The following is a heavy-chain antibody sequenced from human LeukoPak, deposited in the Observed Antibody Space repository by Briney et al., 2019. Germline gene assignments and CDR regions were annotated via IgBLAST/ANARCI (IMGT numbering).Heavy chain of an antibody. J-gene: IGHJ4*02. V-gene: IGHV3-21*01. CDR1: VFSFSDSS. Sequence: GGSLRLSCAASVFSFSDSSMSWVRQAPGKGLEWVSSINNDGSYIYYAGSVKGRFTISRDNAKNSLYLRLNSLRVEDTAVYYCARDPTHYLRYGYFDYWGQGTLVTVSS. CDR2: INNDGSYI. D-gene: IGHD3-9*01. CDR3: ARDPTHYLRYGYFDY.